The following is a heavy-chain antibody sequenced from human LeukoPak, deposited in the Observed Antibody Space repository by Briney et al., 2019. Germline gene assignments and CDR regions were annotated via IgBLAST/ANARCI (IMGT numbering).Heavy chain of an antibody. CDR1: GGSISSYY. V-gene: IGHV4-59*01. D-gene: IGHD1-14*01. CDR3: ARGPGSMYYYYYMDV. CDR2: IYYSGST. Sequence: SETLSLTCTVSGGSISSYYWSWIRQPPGKGLEWIGYIYYSGSTNYNPSLKSRVTISVDTSKNQFSLKLSSVTAADTAVYYCARGPGSMYYYYYMDVWSKGTTVTVSS. J-gene: IGHJ6*03.